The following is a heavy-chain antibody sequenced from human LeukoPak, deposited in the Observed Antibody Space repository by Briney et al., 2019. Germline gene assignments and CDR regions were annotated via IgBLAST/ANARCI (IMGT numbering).Heavy chain of an antibody. CDR3: ARGGLRLGELDISFDY. CDR2: INPNSGGT. Sequence: GASVKVSCKASGYTFTGYYMHWVRQAPGQGLEWMGWINPNSGGTNYAQKFQGRVTMTRDTSISTAYMELSRLRSDDTAVYFCARGGLRLGELDISFDYWGQGTLVTVSS. J-gene: IGHJ4*02. D-gene: IGHD3-16*01. V-gene: IGHV1-2*02. CDR1: GYTFTGYY.